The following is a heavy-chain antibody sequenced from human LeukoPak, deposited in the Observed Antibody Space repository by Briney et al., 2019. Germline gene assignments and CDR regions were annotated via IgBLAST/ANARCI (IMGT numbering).Heavy chain of an antibody. V-gene: IGHV3-74*01. J-gene: IGHJ5*02. Sequence: GGPLRLSCAASGFTFSGHWMLWVRQVPGKGLVWVSRSKSDGSSTSYADSVKGRFTISRDNAKNTLYLQMNSLRVEDTAVYYCARSDWFDPWGQGTLVIVSS. CDR1: GFTFSGHW. CDR3: ARSDWFDP. CDR2: SKSDGSST.